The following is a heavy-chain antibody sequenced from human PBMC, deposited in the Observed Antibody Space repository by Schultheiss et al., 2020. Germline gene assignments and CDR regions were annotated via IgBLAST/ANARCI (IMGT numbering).Heavy chain of an antibody. D-gene: IGHD4-23*01. V-gene: IGHV3-73*01. CDR2: IRTRNKSYAT. CDR3: TRPHRSVVTSASDAYGMDV. CDR1: GGSISSSNW. Sequence: GGSLRLSCTVSGGSISSSNWWSWVRQASGKGLEWIGRIRTRNKSYATAYAASVEGRVTISRDDSSKTVYLQMNSLKTEDTAVYYCTRPHRSVVTSASDAYGMDVWGQGTTVTVSS. J-gene: IGHJ6*02.